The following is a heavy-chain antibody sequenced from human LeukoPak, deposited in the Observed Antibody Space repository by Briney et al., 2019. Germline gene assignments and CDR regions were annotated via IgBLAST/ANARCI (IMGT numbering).Heavy chain of an antibody. CDR2: ISYDGSNK. CDR3: ARGPSAEGNGMDV. J-gene: IGHJ6*02. Sequence: GGSLRLSCAASGFTFSSYAMHWVRQAPGKGLEWVAVISYDGSNKYYADSVKGRFTISRDNSKNTLYLQMNSLRAEDTAVYYCARGPSAEGNGMDVWGQGTTVTVSS. CDR1: GFTFSSYA. V-gene: IGHV3-30-3*01.